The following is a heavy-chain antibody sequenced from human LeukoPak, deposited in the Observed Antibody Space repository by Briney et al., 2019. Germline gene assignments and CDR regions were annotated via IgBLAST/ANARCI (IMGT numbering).Heavy chain of an antibody. CDR1: GGSISSYY. D-gene: IGHD5-12*01. V-gene: IGHV4-59*01. CDR3: ARGTKTGNTGYDWDY. Sequence: SETLSLTCTVSGGSISSYYWSWIRQPPGKGLEWIGYIYYSGSTSYNPSLKSRVTISVDSSTNQVSLKLSSVTAADMAVYYCARGTKTGNTGYDWDYWGQGSLVTVSS. CDR2: IYYSGST. J-gene: IGHJ4*02.